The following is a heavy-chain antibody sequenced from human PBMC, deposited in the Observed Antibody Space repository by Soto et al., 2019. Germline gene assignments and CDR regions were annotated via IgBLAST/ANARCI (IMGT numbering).Heavy chain of an antibody. CDR3: ARDNSSTWRRAMDV. Sequence: SVKVSCKASGGTFNSHAISWVRQAPGQGLEWMGGIIPIFSTANYAQKFQGRVTITADKSTSTAYMELSSLRSEDTAVYYCARDNSSTWRRAMDVWGQVTTVTFYS. V-gene: IGHV1-69*06. J-gene: IGHJ6*01. D-gene: IGHD6-13*01. CDR2: IIPIFSTA. CDR1: GGTFNSHA.